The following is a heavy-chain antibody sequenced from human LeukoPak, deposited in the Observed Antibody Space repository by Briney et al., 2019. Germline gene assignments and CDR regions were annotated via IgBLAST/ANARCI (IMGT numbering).Heavy chain of an antibody. Sequence: GGSLRLSCAASGFTFSSYGMPWVRQAPGKGLGWVAVISYDGSNKYYADSVKGRFTISRDNSKNTLYLQMNSLRAEDTAVYYCAKDGGLRYFDWSTQGISYYFDYWGQGTLVTVSS. V-gene: IGHV3-30*18. CDR3: AKDGGLRYFDWSTQGISYYFDY. CDR2: ISYDGSNK. J-gene: IGHJ4*02. D-gene: IGHD3-9*01. CDR1: GFTFSSYG.